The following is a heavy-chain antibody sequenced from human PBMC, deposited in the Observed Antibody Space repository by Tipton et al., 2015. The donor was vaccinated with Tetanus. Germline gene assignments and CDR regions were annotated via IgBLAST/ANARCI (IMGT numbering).Heavy chain of an antibody. V-gene: IGHV3-23*01. Sequence: SLRLSCAASGFTFSSYAMSWVRQAPGKGLEWVSAISGSGGSTYYADSVKGRFTISRDNSKNTLYLQMNSLRAEDTAVYYCAISTPSECTNGVCYTDYWGQGTLVTVSS. CDR1: GFTFSSYA. CDR2: ISGSGGST. J-gene: IGHJ4*02. D-gene: IGHD2-8*01. CDR3: AISTPSECTNGVCYTDY.